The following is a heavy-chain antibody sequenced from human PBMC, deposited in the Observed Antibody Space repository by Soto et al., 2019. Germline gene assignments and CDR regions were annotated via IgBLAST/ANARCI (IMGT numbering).Heavy chain of an antibody. CDR3: ARLEGLATISYYFDF. Sequence: SETLSLTCTVSGGSVSSGSYYWSWIRQPPGKGLEWIGYIYYSGSAYYNPSLQTRVTISVDKSRSQFSLKLNSVTAADSAVYFCARLEGLATISYYFDFWGPGALVTVSS. V-gene: IGHV4-61*01. J-gene: IGHJ4*02. CDR1: GGSVSSGSYY. CDR2: IYYSGSA. D-gene: IGHD3-9*01.